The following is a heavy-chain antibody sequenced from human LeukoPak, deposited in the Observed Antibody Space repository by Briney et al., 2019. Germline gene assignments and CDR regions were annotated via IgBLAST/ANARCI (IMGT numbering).Heavy chain of an antibody. Sequence: GGSLRLSCAASGFTFSDYYMSWIRQAPGKGLEWVAVISYDGSNKYYADSVKGRFTISRDNAKNSLYLQMNSLRAEDTAVYYCARDRDEYFDYWGQGTLVTVSS. CDR3: ARDRDEYFDY. J-gene: IGHJ4*02. CDR2: ISYDGSNK. CDR1: GFTFSDYY. D-gene: IGHD3-10*01. V-gene: IGHV3-30-3*01.